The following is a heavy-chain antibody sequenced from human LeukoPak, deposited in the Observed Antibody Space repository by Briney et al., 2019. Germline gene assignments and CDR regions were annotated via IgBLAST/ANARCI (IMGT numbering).Heavy chain of an antibody. CDR1: GYTFTSYG. CDR2: ISAYNGNT. Sequence: ASVKVSCKSSGYTFTSYGISWVRQAPGQGLEWMGWISAYNGNTNYAQKLPGRVTMTTDTSTSTAYMELRSLRSDDTPVYHCARDRLWFGEPPPVDVWGKGTTVTVSS. J-gene: IGHJ6*04. D-gene: IGHD3-10*01. V-gene: IGHV1-18*01. CDR3: ARDRLWFGEPPPVDV.